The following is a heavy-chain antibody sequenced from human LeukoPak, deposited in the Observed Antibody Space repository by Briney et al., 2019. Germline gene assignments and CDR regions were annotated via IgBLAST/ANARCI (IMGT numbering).Heavy chain of an antibody. Sequence: PSETLSLTCTVSGGSISSYYWSWIRQPAGKGLEWIGRIYTSGSTNYNPSLKSRVTMSVDTSKNQFSLKLSSVTAADTAVYYCARVGCSGGSCYSVCFDPWGQGTLVTVSS. D-gene: IGHD2-15*01. J-gene: IGHJ5*02. CDR2: IYTSGST. CDR3: ARVGCSGGSCYSVCFDP. V-gene: IGHV4-4*07. CDR1: GGSISSYY.